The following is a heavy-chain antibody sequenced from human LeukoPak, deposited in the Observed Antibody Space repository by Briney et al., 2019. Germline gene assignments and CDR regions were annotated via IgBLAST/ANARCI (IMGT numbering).Heavy chain of an antibody. CDR3: ARAAGCSSTSCYNAFDI. CDR1: GFTVSSNY. J-gene: IGHJ3*02. Sequence: GGFLRLSCAASGFTVSSNYMSWVRQAPGKGLEWVSVIYSGGSTYYADSVKGRFTISRDNSKNTLYLQMNSLRAEDTAVYYCARAAGCSSTSCYNAFDIWGQGTMVTVSS. D-gene: IGHD2-2*02. V-gene: IGHV3-66*01. CDR2: IYSGGST.